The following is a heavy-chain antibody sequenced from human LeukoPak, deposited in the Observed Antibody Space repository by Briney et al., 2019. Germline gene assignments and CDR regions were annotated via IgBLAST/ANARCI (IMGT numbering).Heavy chain of an antibody. CDR1: GDSIISYY. Sequence: PSETLSLTCTVSGDSIISYYWSRIRQPPGKGLEWIGYIYYSGSTNYNPSLKSRVTISVDTSKNQFSLKLSSVTAADTAVYYCARLGYCSGGSCYRKYYYYGMDVWGQGTTVTVSS. CDR3: ARLGYCSGGSCYRKYYYYGMDV. V-gene: IGHV4-59*01. D-gene: IGHD2-15*01. CDR2: IYYSGST. J-gene: IGHJ6*02.